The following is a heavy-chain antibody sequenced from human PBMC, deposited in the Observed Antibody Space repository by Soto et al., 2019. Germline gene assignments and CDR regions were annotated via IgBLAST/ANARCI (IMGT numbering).Heavy chain of an antibody. Sequence: SETLSLTCTVSGGSISSYYWSWIRQPPGKGLEWIGYIYYSGSTNYNPSLKSRVTISVDTSKNQFSLKLSSVTAADTAVYYCARVPTTVTRWSDPWGQGTLVTVSS. D-gene: IGHD4-17*01. CDR1: GGSISSYY. J-gene: IGHJ5*02. CDR2: IYYSGST. V-gene: IGHV4-59*01. CDR3: ARVPTTVTRWSDP.